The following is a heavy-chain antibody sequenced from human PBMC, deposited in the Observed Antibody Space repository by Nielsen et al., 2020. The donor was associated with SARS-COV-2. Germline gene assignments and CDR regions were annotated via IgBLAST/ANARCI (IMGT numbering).Heavy chain of an antibody. J-gene: IGHJ4*02. D-gene: IGHD1-1*01. CDR2: IYDNGST. CDR3: ASLRRSRNNWFDVVLDH. Sequence: SETLSLTCAVSGGSITSYYWSWIRQPPGKGPEFTGYIYDNGSTRYGPSLKTRVTISRDTSKNQCSLRLTSVTAADTAVYYCASLRRSRNNWFDVVLDHWGQGILVTVSS. V-gene: IGHV4-59*08. CDR1: GGSITSYY.